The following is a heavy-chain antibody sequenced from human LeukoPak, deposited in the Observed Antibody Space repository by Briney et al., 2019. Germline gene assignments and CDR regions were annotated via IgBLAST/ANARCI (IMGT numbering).Heavy chain of an antibody. CDR2: IYYSGST. Sequence: PSETLSLTCTVSGGSISSGGYYWSWIRQHPGKGLEWIGYIYYSGSTYYNPSLKSRVTISVDTSKNQFSLKLSSVTAADTAVYYCARLSGATSPAVYWGQGTLVTVSS. D-gene: IGHD1-26*01. V-gene: IGHV4-31*03. CDR3: ARLSGATSPAVY. J-gene: IGHJ4*02. CDR1: GGSISSGGYY.